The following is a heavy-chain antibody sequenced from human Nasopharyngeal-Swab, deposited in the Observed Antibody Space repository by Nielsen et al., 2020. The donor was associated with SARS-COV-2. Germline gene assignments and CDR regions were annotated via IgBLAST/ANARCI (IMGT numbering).Heavy chain of an antibody. D-gene: IGHD6-13*01. Sequence: SETLSLTCTVSGGSISSYYWSWIRQPPGKGLEWIGYIYYSGSTNYNPSLKSRATISVDTSKNQFSLKLSSVTAADTAVYYCARTIIAAAEGYFDYWGQGTLVTVSS. J-gene: IGHJ4*02. V-gene: IGHV4-59*01. CDR3: ARTIIAAAEGYFDY. CDR1: GGSISSYY. CDR2: IYYSGST.